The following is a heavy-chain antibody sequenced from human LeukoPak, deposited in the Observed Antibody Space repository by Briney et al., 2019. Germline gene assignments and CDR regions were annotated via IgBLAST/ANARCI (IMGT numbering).Heavy chain of an antibody. CDR2: IYTSGST. V-gene: IGHV4-4*07. Sequence: SETLSLTCTVSGGSISSYYWSWIRQPAGKGLEWIGHIYTSGSTKYNPSLKGRVTMSVDTSKNQFSLNLSSVTAADTAVYYCARDHEDIVATIWGEGLNIWGQGTVVTVS. J-gene: IGHJ3*02. D-gene: IGHD5-12*01. CDR1: GGSISSYY. CDR3: ARDHEDIVATIWGEGLNI.